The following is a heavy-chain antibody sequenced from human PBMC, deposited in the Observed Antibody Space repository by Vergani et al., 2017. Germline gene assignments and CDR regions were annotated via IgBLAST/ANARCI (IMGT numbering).Heavy chain of an antibody. Sequence: QVQLVESGGGVVQPGRSLRLSCAASGFTFSSYGMHWVRQAPGKGLEWVAVISYDGSNKYYADSVKGRFTISRDNSKNTLYLQMNSLRAEDTAVYYCAKDRKWFGELVTYAFDIWGQGTMVTVSS. V-gene: IGHV3-30*18. J-gene: IGHJ3*02. CDR1: GFTFSSYG. CDR3: AKDRKWFGELVTYAFDI. CDR2: ISYDGSNK. D-gene: IGHD3-10*01.